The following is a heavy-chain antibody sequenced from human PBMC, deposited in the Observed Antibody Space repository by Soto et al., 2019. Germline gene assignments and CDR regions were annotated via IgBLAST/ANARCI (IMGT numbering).Heavy chain of an antibody. CDR3: ASVEGGYSYGYHPAYYYYYGMDV. Sequence: ASVKVSCKASGYTFTGYYMHWVRQAPGQGLEWMGWINPNSGGTNYAQKFQGRVTMTRDTSISTAYMELSRLRSDDTAVYYCASVEGGYSYGYHPAYYYYYGMDVWGQGTTVTVSS. V-gene: IGHV1-2*02. CDR2: INPNSGGT. CDR1: GYTFTGYY. D-gene: IGHD5-18*01. J-gene: IGHJ6*02.